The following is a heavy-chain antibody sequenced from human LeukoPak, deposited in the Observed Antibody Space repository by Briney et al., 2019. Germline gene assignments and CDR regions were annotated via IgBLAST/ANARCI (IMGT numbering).Heavy chain of an antibody. J-gene: IGHJ4*02. Sequence: GGSLRLSCAASGFTVSNNYMSWVRQAPGKGLEWVSVIYSGGTTYYADSVKGRFTISRDNSKNTLYLQMNSLRAEDTAVYYCARDPPTRQYTNSFSLDYWGQGTLVTVSS. CDR2: IYSGGTT. CDR3: ARDPPTRQYTNSFSLDY. V-gene: IGHV3-53*01. CDR1: GFTVSNNY. D-gene: IGHD6-13*01.